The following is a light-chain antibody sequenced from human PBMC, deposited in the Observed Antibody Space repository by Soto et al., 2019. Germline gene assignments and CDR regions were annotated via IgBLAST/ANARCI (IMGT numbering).Light chain of an antibody. Sequence: DIQMTQFPSSLSASVGDRVTITCRASQGISNGLAWYQQKPGKAPKRLIYAASRLQSGVPSWFSGSGSGTEFTLAISSVQPEDFANFCSLQHSTYPLTFGQGTKVDIK. CDR1: QGISNG. CDR2: AAS. CDR3: LQHSTYPLT. V-gene: IGKV1-17*01. J-gene: IGKJ1*01.